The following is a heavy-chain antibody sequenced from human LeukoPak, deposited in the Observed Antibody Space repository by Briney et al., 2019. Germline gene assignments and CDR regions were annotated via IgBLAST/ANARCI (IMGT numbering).Heavy chain of an antibody. J-gene: IGHJ4*02. CDR1: GGSFSGYY. Sequence: SETLSLTCAVYGGSFSGYYWSWIRQPPGKGLEWIGEINHSGSTNYNPSLKSRVTMSVDTSKNQFSLKLSSVTAADTAVYYCARGRDYYYDSSGPFDYWGQGTLVTVSS. CDR2: INHSGST. V-gene: IGHV4-34*01. D-gene: IGHD3-22*01. CDR3: ARGRDYYYDSSGPFDY.